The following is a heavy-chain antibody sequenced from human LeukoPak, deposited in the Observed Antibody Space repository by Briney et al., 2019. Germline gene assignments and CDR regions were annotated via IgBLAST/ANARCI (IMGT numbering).Heavy chain of an antibody. CDR2: IYYSGST. CDR1: GSSISSSSYY. D-gene: IGHD4-23*01. Sequence: SETLSLTCTVSGSSISSSSYYWGWIRQPPGKGLEWIGSIYYSGSTYYNPSLKSRVTISVDTSKNQFSLKLSSVTAADTAVYYCASSDYGGNQDWFDPWGQGTLVTVSS. V-gene: IGHV4-39*07. CDR3: ASSDYGGNQDWFDP. J-gene: IGHJ5*02.